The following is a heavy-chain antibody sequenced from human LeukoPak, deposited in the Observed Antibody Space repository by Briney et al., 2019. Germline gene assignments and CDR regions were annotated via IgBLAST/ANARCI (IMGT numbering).Heavy chain of an antibody. D-gene: IGHD1-1*01. J-gene: IGHJ5*02. CDR3: ARAGGWFDP. CDR2: IYYSGST. V-gene: IGHV4-39*07. Sequence: SETLSLTCTVSGGSISSSSYYWGWIRQPPGEGLEWIGSIYYSGSTYYNPSLKSRVTISVDTSKNQFSLKLSSVTAADTAVYYCARAGGWFDPWGQGTLVTVSS. CDR1: GGSISSSSYY.